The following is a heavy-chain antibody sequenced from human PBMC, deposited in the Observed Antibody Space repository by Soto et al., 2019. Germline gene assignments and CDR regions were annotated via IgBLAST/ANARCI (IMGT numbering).Heavy chain of an antibody. J-gene: IGHJ6*02. CDR2: TYYKSKWNN. CDR3: TGITWFRGMDV. V-gene: IGHV6-1*01. Sequence: SQTLSLTCVISGDSVSSNSAGWNLIRQSPSRGLEWLGRTYYKSKWNNDYALSVKSRITINPDTSKNQFSLHLYSVTPEDTAVYYCTGITWFRGMDVWGQGTPVTGS. D-gene: IGHD3-10*01. CDR1: GDSVSSNSAG.